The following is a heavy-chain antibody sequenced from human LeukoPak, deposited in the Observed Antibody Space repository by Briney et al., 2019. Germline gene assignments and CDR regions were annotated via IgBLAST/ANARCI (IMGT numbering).Heavy chain of an antibody. CDR1: GGTFSSYA. V-gene: IGHV1-69*13. J-gene: IGHJ4*02. CDR2: IIPIFGTA. D-gene: IGHD3-22*01. Sequence: GASVKVSCTASGGTFSSYAISWVRQAPGQGLEWMGGIIPIFGTANYAQKFQGRVTITADESTSTAYMELSSLRSEDTAVYYCARPALYYYDSSGYTLDYWGQGTLVTVSP. CDR3: ARPALYYYDSSGYTLDY.